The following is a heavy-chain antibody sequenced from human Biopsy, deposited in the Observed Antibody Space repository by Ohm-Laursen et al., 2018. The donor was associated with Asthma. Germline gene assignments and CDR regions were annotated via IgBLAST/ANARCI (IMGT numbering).Heavy chain of an antibody. CDR1: GYTVTRYA. CDR2: INTNTGNP. V-gene: IGHV7-4-1*02. Sequence: ASVKLSCKVSGYTVTRYAINWVRQAPGQGLEWMGGINTNTGNPTYAQGFTGRFVFSLDTSVNTAHLQISSLKAEDTAVYYFARMISYYHEMRAPFFDYWGQGTLVTVSS. J-gene: IGHJ4*02. D-gene: IGHD3-22*01. CDR3: ARMISYYHEMRAPFFDY.